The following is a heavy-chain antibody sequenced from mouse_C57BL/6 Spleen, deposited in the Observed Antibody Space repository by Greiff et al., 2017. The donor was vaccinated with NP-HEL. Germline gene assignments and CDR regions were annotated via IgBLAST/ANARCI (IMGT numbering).Heavy chain of an antibody. CDR1: GYSFTSYF. V-gene: IGHV1-66*01. Sequence: QVQLQQSGPELVKPGASVKISCKASGYSFTSYFIHWVKQRPGQGLEWIGWIYPGSGNTKYNEKFKGKATLTADTSSSTAYMQLSSLTSEDSAVYYCARGGDDYDDFDYWGQGTTLTVSS. CDR3: ARGGDDYDDFDY. D-gene: IGHD2-4*01. J-gene: IGHJ2*01. CDR2: IYPGSGNT.